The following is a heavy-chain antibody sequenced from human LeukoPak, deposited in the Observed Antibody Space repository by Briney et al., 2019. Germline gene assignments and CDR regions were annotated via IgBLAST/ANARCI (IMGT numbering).Heavy chain of an antibody. Sequence: KPSETLSLTCAAYGGSFSGYYWSWIRQPPGKGLEWIGEINHSGSTNYNPSLKSRVTISVDTSKNQFSLKLSSVTAADTAVYYCARPHDYVWGSYDYWGQGTLVTVSS. CDR3: ARPHDYVWGSYDY. J-gene: IGHJ4*02. D-gene: IGHD3-16*01. V-gene: IGHV4-34*01. CDR1: GGSFSGYY. CDR2: INHSGST.